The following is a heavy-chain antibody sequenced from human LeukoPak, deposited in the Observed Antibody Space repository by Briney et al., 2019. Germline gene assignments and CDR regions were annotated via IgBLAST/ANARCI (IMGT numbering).Heavy chain of an antibody. CDR1: GFTFSSCV. J-gene: IGHJ5*01. D-gene: IGHD1-20*01. Sequence: QPGGSLRLSCAASGFTFSSCVMLWVRQAPGMGLEYVSSIDPNGKTSYYTNSVKGRFTISRDNSNNMLYLQMGSLTSEDMAVYYCAAQGTLTGAYDSWGQGTLVTVSS. CDR3: AAQGTLTGAYDS. V-gene: IGHV3-64*01. CDR2: IDPNGKTS.